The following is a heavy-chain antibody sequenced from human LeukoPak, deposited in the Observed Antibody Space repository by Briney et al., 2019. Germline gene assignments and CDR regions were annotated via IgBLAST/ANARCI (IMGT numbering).Heavy chain of an antibody. CDR3: ARDRDGYNEGSFDY. D-gene: IGHD5-24*01. CDR2: ISSSSSYI. V-gene: IGHV3-21*01. J-gene: IGHJ4*02. Sequence: PGGSLRLSCAASGFTFSSYSMNWVRQAPGKGLEWVSSISSSSSYIYYADSVKGRFTISRDNAKNSLYLQMNSLRAEDTAVYYCARDRDGYNEGSFDYWGQGTLVTVSS. CDR1: GFTFSSYS.